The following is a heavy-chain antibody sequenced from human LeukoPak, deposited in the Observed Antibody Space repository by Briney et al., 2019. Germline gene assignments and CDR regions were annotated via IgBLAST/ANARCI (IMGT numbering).Heavy chain of an antibody. CDR2: INPSGGST. V-gene: IGHV1-46*01. CDR3: ARDSTRVTMMIYGDAEASFDL. Sequence: ASVKVSCKASGYTFTSYDINWVRQAPGQGLEWMGIINPSGGSTSYAQKFQGRVIMTRDTSTSTVYMELSSLRSEDTAVYYCARDSTRVTMMIYGDAEASFDLWGRGTLVTVSS. D-gene: IGHD3-22*01. CDR1: GYTFTSYD. J-gene: IGHJ2*01.